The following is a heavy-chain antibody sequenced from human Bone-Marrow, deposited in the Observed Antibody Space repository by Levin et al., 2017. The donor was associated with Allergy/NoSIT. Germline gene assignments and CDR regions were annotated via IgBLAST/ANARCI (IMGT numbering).Heavy chain of an antibody. J-gene: IGHJ1*01. Sequence: QSGGSLRLSCAASGFTFSSYAMSWVRQAPGKGLEWVSLIGTGTDNTHYADSVKGRFTISRDNSKNMLYLQMDNLRAEDTAVYYCANEWLVPDYFQHWGQGTLVTVSS. CDR1: GFTFSSYA. V-gene: IGHV3-23*01. D-gene: IGHD6-19*01. CDR2: IGTGTDNT. CDR3: ANEWLVPDYFQH.